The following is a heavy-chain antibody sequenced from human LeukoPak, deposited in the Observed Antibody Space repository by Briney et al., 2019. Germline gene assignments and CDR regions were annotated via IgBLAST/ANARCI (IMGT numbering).Heavy chain of an antibody. J-gene: IGHJ6*03. CDR3: ARGISGSYYYYYYYMDV. V-gene: IGHV4-30-2*01. CDR1: GGSISSGGYY. D-gene: IGHD1-26*01. Sequence: SQTLSLTCTVSGGSISSGGYYWSWIRQPPGKGLEWIGYIYHSGSTYYSPSLKSRVTISVDRSKNQFSLKLSSVTAADTAVYYCARGISGSYYYYYYYMDVWGKGTTVTVSS. CDR2: IYHSGST.